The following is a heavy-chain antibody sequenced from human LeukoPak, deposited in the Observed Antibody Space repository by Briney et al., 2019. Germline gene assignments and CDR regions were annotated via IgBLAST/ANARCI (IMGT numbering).Heavy chain of an antibody. CDR2: ISSSSSYI. J-gene: IGHJ4*02. Sequence: GGSLRLSCAASGFTFSSYSMNWVRRAPGKGLEWVSSISSSSSYIYYADSVKGRFTISRDNAKNSLYLQMNSLRAEDTAVYYCARDPPGTGDFDYWGQGTLVTVSS. V-gene: IGHV3-21*01. CDR1: GFTFSSYS. CDR3: ARDPPGTGDFDY. D-gene: IGHD3-10*01.